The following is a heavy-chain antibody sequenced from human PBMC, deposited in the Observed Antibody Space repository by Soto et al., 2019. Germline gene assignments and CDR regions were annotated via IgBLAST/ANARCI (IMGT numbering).Heavy chain of an antibody. CDR1: GFIFNDYY. D-gene: IGHD4-4*01. Sequence: QVQLVESGGGLVKPGGSLTLSCAASGFIFNDYYMSWIRQAPGKGLEWVSIISGSSGSKKYADSGKGRFTISRDDAKKSLYLEMNSLRVEDTAVYYCARYAAEVNTFFEFWGQGTQVTVSS. CDR3: ARYAAEVNTFFEF. CDR2: ISGSSGSK. V-gene: IGHV3-11*06. J-gene: IGHJ4*02.